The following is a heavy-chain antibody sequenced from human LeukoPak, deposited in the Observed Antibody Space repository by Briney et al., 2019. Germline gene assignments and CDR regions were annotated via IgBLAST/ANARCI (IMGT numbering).Heavy chain of an antibody. CDR2: ISSSGSTI. CDR1: GFTFSDYY. D-gene: IGHD3-10*01. CDR3: ASRRIYGSGSYYNLIDY. Sequence: GGSLRLSCAASGFTFSDYYMSWIRQAPGKGLEWVSYISSSGSTIYYADSVKGRFTISRDNAKNSLYLQMNSLRAEDTAVYYCASRRIYGSGSYYNLIDYWGQGTLVTVSS. V-gene: IGHV3-11*04. J-gene: IGHJ4*02.